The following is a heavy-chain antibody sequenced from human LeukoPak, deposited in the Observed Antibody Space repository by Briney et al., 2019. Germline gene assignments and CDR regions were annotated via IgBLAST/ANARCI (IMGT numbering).Heavy chain of an antibody. J-gene: IGHJ4*02. CDR2: IYYSGST. CDR3: AREIPILTGYPDY. V-gene: IGHV4-30-4*01. CDR1: GGSISSGDYY. D-gene: IGHD3-9*01. Sequence: SETLSLTCTVSGGSISSGDYYGSWIRQPPGKGLEWIGYIYYSGSTYYNPSLKSRVTISVDTSNNQFSLKLSSVTAADTAVYYCAREIPILTGYPDYWGQGTLVTVSS.